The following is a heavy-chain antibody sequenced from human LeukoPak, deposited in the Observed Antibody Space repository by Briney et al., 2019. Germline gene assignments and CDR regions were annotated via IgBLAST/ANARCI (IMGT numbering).Heavy chain of an antibody. Sequence: ASVKVSCKASGYTFTSYGISWVRQAPGQGLEWMGIINPSGGSTSYAQKFQGRVTMTRDTSTSTVYMELSSLRSEDTAVYYCARDPDTVTTFGSYDYWGQGTLVTVSS. J-gene: IGHJ4*02. D-gene: IGHD4-17*01. CDR1: GYTFTSYG. V-gene: IGHV1-46*01. CDR2: INPSGGST. CDR3: ARDPDTVTTFGSYDY.